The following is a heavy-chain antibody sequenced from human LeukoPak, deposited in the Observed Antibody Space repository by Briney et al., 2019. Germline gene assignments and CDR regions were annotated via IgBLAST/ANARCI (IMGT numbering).Heavy chain of an antibody. CDR2: INAGNGNT. V-gene: IGHV1-3*01. CDR3: ARAHPGYSSGWYVY. D-gene: IGHD6-19*01. J-gene: IGHJ4*02. CDR1: GYTFTSYA. Sequence: ASVKVPCKASGYTFTSYAMHWVRQAPGQRLEWMGWINAGNGNTKYSQKFQGRVTITRDTSASTAYMELSSLRSEDTAVYYCARAHPGYSSGWYVYWGQGTLVTVSS.